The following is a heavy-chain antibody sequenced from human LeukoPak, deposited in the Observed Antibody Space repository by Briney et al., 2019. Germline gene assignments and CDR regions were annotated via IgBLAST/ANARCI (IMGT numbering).Heavy chain of an antibody. CDR2: IYYSGST. D-gene: IGHD3-22*01. CDR1: GGSISSGGYY. J-gene: IGHJ3*02. V-gene: IGHV4-31*03. CDR3: ARRFVGYDSSWGASDI. Sequence: SQTLSLTCTVSGGSISSGGYYWSWIRQHPGKGLEWIGYIYYSGSTYYNPSLKSRVTISVDTSKNQFSLKLTSVTAADTAVYYCARRFVGYDSSWGASDIWGQGTMVTVSS.